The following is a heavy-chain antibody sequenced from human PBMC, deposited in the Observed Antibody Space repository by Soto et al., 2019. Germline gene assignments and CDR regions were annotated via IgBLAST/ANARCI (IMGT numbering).Heavy chain of an antibody. CDR1: GYTFTSYA. CDR2: INAGNGNT. J-gene: IGHJ4*02. CDR3: ARGSGYYYWDDY. Sequence: VASVKVSCKASGYTFTSYAMHWVRQAPGQRLEWMGWINAGNGNTKYSQKFQGRVTITRDTSASTAYMELSSLRSEDTAVYYCARGSGYYYWDDYWGQGTQVTVSS. V-gene: IGHV1-3*01. D-gene: IGHD3-22*01.